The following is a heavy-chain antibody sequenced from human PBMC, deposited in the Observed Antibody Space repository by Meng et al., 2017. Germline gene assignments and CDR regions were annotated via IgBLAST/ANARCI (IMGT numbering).Heavy chain of an antibody. J-gene: IGHJ4*02. CDR1: GGTFSRYA. V-gene: IGHV1-69*06. CDR3: ARVGTTDAF. D-gene: IGHD2-2*01. CDR2: IIPIFGTA. Sequence: QVQRVQSGAGVKKPWSSVKVACKASGGTFSRYAISWVRQAPGQGLEWMGGIIPIFGTANYAQKFQGRVTITADKSTSTAYMELSSLRSEDTAVYYCARVGTTDAFWGQGTLVTVSS.